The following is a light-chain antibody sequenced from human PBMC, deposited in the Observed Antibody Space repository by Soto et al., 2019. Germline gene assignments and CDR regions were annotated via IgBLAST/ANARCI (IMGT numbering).Light chain of an antibody. V-gene: IGKV3-20*01. CDR1: QSVSSSY. CDR2: GAS. J-gene: IGKJ2*01. Sequence: EIVLTQSPGTLSLSPGERATLSCRASQSVSSSYLAWYQQKPGQAPRLLIYGASSRATGIPDRFSGSGSGTDFTLTISRLEPEDFAVYYCQHYGRPFYTFGQGTKLEIK. CDR3: QHYGRPFYT.